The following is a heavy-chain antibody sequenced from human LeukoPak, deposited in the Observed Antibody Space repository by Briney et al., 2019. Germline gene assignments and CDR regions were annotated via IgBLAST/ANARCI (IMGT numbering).Heavy chain of an antibody. CDR3: ARDLGYNYGYVGAFDI. J-gene: IGHJ3*02. V-gene: IGHV3-64*04. CDR1: GFTFSSHA. D-gene: IGHD5-18*01. CDR2: INDDGGLT. Sequence: GGSLRLSCSAAGFTFSSHAMHWVRQAPGKGLEYVSTINDDGGLTYYAVSVKGRFTISRDNSKNTLYLQMNTLRAEDTAVYYCARDLGYNYGYVGAFDIWGQGTLVTVSS.